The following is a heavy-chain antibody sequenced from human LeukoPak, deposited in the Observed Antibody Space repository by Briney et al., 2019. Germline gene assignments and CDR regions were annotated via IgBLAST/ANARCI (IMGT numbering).Heavy chain of an antibody. CDR1: GYTFVGYY. J-gene: IGHJ4*02. D-gene: IGHD5-12*01. V-gene: IGHV1-2*02. CDR2: IDLYTGNT. CDR3: AREYSASEH. Sequence: ASVKVSCKASGYTFVGYYLHWVRHAPGQGLGWMSLIDLYTGNTHYAQKFQGRITVTRDTSLSTSYLELSWLTSDDTARYYCAREYSASEHWGQGTLVTVSS.